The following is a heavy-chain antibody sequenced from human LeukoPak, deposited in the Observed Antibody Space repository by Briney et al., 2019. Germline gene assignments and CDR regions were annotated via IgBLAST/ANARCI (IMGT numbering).Heavy chain of an antibody. CDR2: ISAYNGYT. V-gene: IGHV1-18*01. CDR1: GYTFTSYG. Sequence: ASVKVSCKASGYTFTSYGISWVRQAPGQGLEWMGWISAYNGYTNYAQKLQGRVTITTDTSTSTAYMELRSLRSDDTAVYYCARAGWYELPRYAFDIWGQGTMVTASS. D-gene: IGHD6-19*01. J-gene: IGHJ3*02. CDR3: ARAGWYELPRYAFDI.